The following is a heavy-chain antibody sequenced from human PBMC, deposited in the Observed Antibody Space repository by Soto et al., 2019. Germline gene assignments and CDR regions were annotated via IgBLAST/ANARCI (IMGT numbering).Heavy chain of an antibody. CDR3: TIGSWSGEVFDI. Sequence: QVQLVQSGAEVKKPGSSVKVSCKDSGGTFSTYSMFWVRQAPGQGLEWMGRIIPMLGVRNYAQRFQDRVTITADKATATVHMGLSSLRSEDTALYYCTIGSWSGEVFDIWGQGTMVTVSS. CDR1: GGTFSTYS. V-gene: IGHV1-69*02. CDR2: IIPMLGVR. D-gene: IGHD2-21*01. J-gene: IGHJ3*02.